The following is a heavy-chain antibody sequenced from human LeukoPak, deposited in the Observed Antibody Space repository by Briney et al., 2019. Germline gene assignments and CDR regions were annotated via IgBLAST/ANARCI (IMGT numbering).Heavy chain of an antibody. CDR2: IIPILGIA. CDR3: ARAGTVVVAENWSDP. J-gene: IGHJ5*02. Sequence: SVKVSCKASGGTFSSYAISWVRQAPGQGLEWMGRIIPILGIANYAQKFQGRVTITADKSTSTAYMELSSLRSEDTAVYYCARAGTVVVAENWSDPWGQGTLVTVSS. V-gene: IGHV1-69*04. D-gene: IGHD2-15*01. CDR1: GGTFSSYA.